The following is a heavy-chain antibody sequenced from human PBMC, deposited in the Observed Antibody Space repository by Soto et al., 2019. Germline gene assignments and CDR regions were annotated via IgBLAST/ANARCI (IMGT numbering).Heavy chain of an antibody. CDR1: SGTFISYA. V-gene: IGHV1-69*06. J-gene: IGHJ6*02. D-gene: IGHD2-21*02. Sequence: SGKVSCKASSGTFISYAISWVRQAPGQGLEWMGGIIPIFGTANYAQNFQGRVTITADKSTSTAYMELSSLRSEDTAVYYCAGTVVTAADYYYYGMDVWGQGTTVTVSS. CDR2: IIPIFGTA. CDR3: AGTVVTAADYYYYGMDV.